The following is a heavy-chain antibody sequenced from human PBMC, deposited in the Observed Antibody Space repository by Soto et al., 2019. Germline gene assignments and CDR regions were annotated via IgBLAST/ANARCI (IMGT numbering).Heavy chain of an antibody. CDR3: ARGIPGIAVAGTLLDY. CDR2: IKQDGSEK. D-gene: IGHD6-19*01. V-gene: IGHV3-7*05. Sequence: GGSLRLSCAASGFTFSSYWMSWVRQAPGKGLEWVANIKQDGSEKYYVDSVKGRFTISRDNAKNSLYLQMNSLRAEDTAVYYYARGIPGIAVAGTLLDYWGQGTLVTVSS. CDR1: GFTFSSYW. J-gene: IGHJ4*02.